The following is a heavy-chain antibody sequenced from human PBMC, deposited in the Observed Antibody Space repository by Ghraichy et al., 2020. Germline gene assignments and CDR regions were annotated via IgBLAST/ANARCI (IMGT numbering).Heavy chain of an antibody. Sequence: GALRLSCAASGFTFSSYSMNWVRQAPGKGLEWVSSISSSSSYIYYADSVKGRFTISRDNAKNSLYLQMNSLRAEDTAVYYCARDRWELRHDAFDIWGQGTMVTVSS. CDR1: GFTFSSYS. D-gene: IGHD1-26*01. CDR2: ISSSSSYI. V-gene: IGHV3-21*01. J-gene: IGHJ3*02. CDR3: ARDRWELRHDAFDI.